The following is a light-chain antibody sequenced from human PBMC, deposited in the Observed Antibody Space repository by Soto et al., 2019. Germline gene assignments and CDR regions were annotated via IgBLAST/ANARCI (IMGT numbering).Light chain of an antibody. CDR2: STN. CDR1: SSNIGSNT. Sequence: QSVLTQPPSASGTPGQRVTISCSGSSSNIGSNTVNWYQQLPGSAPKLLMYSTNQRPSGVPDRFSGSMSGTSASLAISGLQSEDEADYYCAAWDGSLNVVLFGGGTKLTVL. V-gene: IGLV1-44*01. CDR3: AAWDGSLNVVL. J-gene: IGLJ2*01.